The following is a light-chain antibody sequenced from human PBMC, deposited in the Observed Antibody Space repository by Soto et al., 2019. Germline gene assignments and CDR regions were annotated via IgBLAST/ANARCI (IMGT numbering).Light chain of an antibody. CDR3: QQYGSSIT. V-gene: IGKV3-11*01. CDR1: QSVSSY. J-gene: IGKJ5*01. Sequence: EIVLTQSLATLSLSTGERATLSCRASQSVSSYLAWYQQKPGQAPRLLIYDASNRATGIPARFSGSGSGTDFTLTISRLEPEDFAVYYCQQYGSSITFGQGTRLEIK. CDR2: DAS.